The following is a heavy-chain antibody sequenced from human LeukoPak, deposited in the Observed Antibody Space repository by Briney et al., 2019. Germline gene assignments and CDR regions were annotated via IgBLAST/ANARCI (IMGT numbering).Heavy chain of an antibody. CDR1: GSTFTRYY. CDR2: INLSGGST. V-gene: IGHV1-46*01. CDR3: ARTRSPLLLWSFDI. D-gene: IGHD3-10*01. J-gene: IGHJ3*02. Sequence: ASVKVSCKASGSTFTRYYMHWVRQAPGQGLGWMGIINLSGGSTSYEQKHQGRDTMTRHTSTSTVYMELSSLRSEDTAVYYCARTRSPLLLWSFDIWGQGTMVTVSS.